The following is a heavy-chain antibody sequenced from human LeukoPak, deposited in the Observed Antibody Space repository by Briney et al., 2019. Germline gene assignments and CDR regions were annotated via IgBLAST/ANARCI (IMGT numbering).Heavy chain of an antibody. CDR2: ISPSGGST. V-gene: IGHV1-46*01. CDR3: ARLGPYFDY. J-gene: IGHJ4*02. CDR1: GYTFTSNY. Sequence: ASVKVSCKAFGYTFTSNYMHWVRQAPGQGPEWMGVISPSGGSTTYAQKFQGRVTLTRDMSTSTDYLELSSLRSEDTAVYYCARLGPYFDYWGQGTLVTVSS.